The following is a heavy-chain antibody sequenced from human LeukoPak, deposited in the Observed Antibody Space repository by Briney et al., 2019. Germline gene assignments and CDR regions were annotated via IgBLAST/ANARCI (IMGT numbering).Heavy chain of an antibody. CDR3: AGHHPRNTVDF. J-gene: IGHJ4*02. CDR2: IYHSGST. D-gene: IGHD2/OR15-2a*01. CDR1: GGSISSGGYS. Sequence: PSQTLSLTCAVSGGSISSGGYSWSWIRQPPGKGLEWIGYIYHSGSTYYNPSLKSRVTISLDTSKNQFSLKLSSVTAADTAVYYCAGHHPRNTVDFWGQGTLVTVSS. V-gene: IGHV4-30-2*01.